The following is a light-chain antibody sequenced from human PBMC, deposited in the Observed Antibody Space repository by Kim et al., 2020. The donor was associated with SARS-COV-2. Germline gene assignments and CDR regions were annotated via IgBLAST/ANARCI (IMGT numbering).Light chain of an antibody. Sequence: APGKTAGMACGGNDIGSKGVQWYQQKPGQAPVLVIYYDSDRPSGIPERFSGSNSGNTATLTISRVEAGDEADYYCQVWDSGSDHPVFGGGTQLTVL. J-gene: IGLJ3*02. CDR3: QVWDSGSDHPV. CDR1: DIGSKG. V-gene: IGLV3-21*04. CDR2: YDS.